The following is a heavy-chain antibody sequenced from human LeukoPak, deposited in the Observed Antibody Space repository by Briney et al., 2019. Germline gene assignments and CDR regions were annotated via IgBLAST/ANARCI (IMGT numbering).Heavy chain of an antibody. V-gene: IGHV3-23*01. D-gene: IGHD1-26*01. CDR2: VTDSGGDT. CDR1: GFTFTDYA. Sequence: GGSLRLSCVGSGFTFTDYALSWVRQAPGKGLEWVSAVTDSGGDTLYADSVRGRFTIYRDNLRNILYLQMHDLRVDDTAVYFCAKDGAQPGFFFDSWGQGALVTVSS. J-gene: IGHJ4*02. CDR3: AKDGAQPGFFFDS.